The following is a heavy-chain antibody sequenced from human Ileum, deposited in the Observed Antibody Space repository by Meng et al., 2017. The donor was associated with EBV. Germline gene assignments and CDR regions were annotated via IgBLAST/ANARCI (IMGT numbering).Heavy chain of an antibody. D-gene: IGHD4-17*01. CDR2: ISYDGNNK. CDR1: GFTFSTYG. V-gene: IGHV3-30*03. Sequence: QWQLVESGGGVVQPGRSRRLSCAGSGFTFSTYGMHWVRQAPGKGLEWVAVISYDGNNKYYADSVKGRFIISRDNSKNTLYVQMNSLRAEDTAVYYCAIGDYGQNYFHHWGQGTLVTASS. CDR3: AIGDYGQNYFHH. J-gene: IGHJ1*01.